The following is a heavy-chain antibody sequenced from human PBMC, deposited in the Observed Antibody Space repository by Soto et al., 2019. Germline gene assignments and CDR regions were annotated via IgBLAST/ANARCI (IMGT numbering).Heavy chain of an antibody. D-gene: IGHD6-19*01. CDR1: GFTFSSYD. V-gene: IGHV3-23*01. CDR3: AKTDKFNPQSSGWANRFDY. Sequence: EVQLLESGGGLVQPGGSLRLSCAASGFTFSSYDMTWVRQAPGKGLEWVSTISRSGDSTYYRDSVKGRFTISRDNSKNTVYLQMNRLRAEDTAGYYCAKTDKFNPQSSGWANRFDYWGHGTLVTVSS. CDR2: ISRSGDST. J-gene: IGHJ4*01.